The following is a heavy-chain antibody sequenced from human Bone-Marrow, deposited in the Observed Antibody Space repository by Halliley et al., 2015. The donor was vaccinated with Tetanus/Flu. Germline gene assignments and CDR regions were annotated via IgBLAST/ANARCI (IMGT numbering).Heavy chain of an antibody. V-gene: IGHV3-48*03. J-gene: IGHJ4*02. Sequence: YISSSGDPIHYAESVEGRFTISRDQVKNSVSLQMTNLRADDTAVYYCARDDPLPDRPCRFDYWGQGTLVNVSA. CDR3: ARDDPLPDRPCRFDY. CDR2: ISSSGDPI.